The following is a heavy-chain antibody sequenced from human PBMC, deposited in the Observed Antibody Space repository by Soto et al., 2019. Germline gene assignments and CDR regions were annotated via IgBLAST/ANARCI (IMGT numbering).Heavy chain of an antibody. V-gene: IGHV4-59*12. CDR3: ARDPTP. Sequence: PSETLSLTCTVSGGSISSYYWSWIRQPPGKGLEWIGYFYYSRSTYNNPSLKSRVTISVDTSKNQFSLNLSSVTAADTAVYYCARDPTPWGQGTLVTVSS. CDR2: FYYSRST. CDR1: GGSISSYY. J-gene: IGHJ5*02.